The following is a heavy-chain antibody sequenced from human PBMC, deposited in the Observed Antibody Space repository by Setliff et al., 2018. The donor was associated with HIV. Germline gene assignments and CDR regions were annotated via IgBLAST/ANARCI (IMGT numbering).Heavy chain of an antibody. CDR1: GGSFSDDY. Sequence: SETLSLTCAVYGGSFSDDYWSWIRQPPGRGMEWIGDIDHGGRTNYNPSLKSRVTMAVDASKSQISLNLTSVTAADTAIYYCAGHDYGAYLAWFNLWGQGTLVTVS. J-gene: IGHJ5*02. CDR2: IDHGGRT. V-gene: IGHV4-34*01. D-gene: IGHD4-17*01. CDR3: AGHDYGAYLAWFNL.